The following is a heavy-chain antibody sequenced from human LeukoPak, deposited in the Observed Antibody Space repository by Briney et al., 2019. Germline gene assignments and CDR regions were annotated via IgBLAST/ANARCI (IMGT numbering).Heavy chain of an antibody. J-gene: IGHJ4*02. CDR2: IYYSGST. Sequence: SETLSLTCTVSGGSISSYYWSWIRQPPGKGLEWIGYIYYSGSTNYNPSLKSRVTISVDTSKNQFSLKLSPVTAADTAVYYCARDLDSGYGFDYWGQGTLVTVSS. CDR3: ARDLDSGYGFDY. V-gene: IGHV4-59*01. D-gene: IGHD5-12*01. CDR1: GGSISSYY.